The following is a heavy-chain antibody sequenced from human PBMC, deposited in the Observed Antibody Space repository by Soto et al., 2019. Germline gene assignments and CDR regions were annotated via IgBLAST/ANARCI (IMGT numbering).Heavy chain of an antibody. CDR1: GYTFTSYE. J-gene: IGHJ5*02. Sequence: QVQLVQSGAEVKKPGASVKVSCKASGYTFTSYEINWVRQATGQGLEWMGWMNPSSGNAGYPQKFQGRVTMTMDTSKSTASVGRRILTAADTAVYYCARGRSSWMFDTWGQGTLVTVSS. D-gene: IGHD6-13*01. CDR3: ARGRSSWMFDT. V-gene: IGHV1-8*01. CDR2: MNPSSGNA.